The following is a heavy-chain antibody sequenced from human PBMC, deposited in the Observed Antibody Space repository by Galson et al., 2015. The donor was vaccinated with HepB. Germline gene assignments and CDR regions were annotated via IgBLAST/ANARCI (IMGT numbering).Heavy chain of an antibody. CDR2: IKGDGSEQ. J-gene: IGHJ4*02. V-gene: IGHV3-7*03. Sequence: SLRLSCAASGFTFSPIWMSWVRQAPGKGLEWVANIKGDGSEQYYVDSVKGRFTIFRDNARNSLYLQMNSLTAEDTALYYCARDWNWDLDYWGQGTLVTVSS. D-gene: IGHD1-7*01. CDR1: GFTFSPIW. CDR3: ARDWNWDLDY.